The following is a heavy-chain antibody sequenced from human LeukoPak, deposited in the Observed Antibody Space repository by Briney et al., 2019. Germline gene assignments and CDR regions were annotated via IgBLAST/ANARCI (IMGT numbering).Heavy chain of an antibody. J-gene: IGHJ6*02. CDR3: ARDGASIDDQYYGLDV. D-gene: IGHD1-1*01. V-gene: IGHV3-21*06. Sequence: KSGGSLRLSCAASGFTFNSYTMNWVRQAPGKGLESVSSIRSNSRGINYADSVKGRFTISRDNDKNTVFLEVNSLRAEDTAVYYCARDGASIDDQYYGLDVWGQGTTVTVSS. CDR1: GFTFNSYT. CDR2: IRSNSRGI.